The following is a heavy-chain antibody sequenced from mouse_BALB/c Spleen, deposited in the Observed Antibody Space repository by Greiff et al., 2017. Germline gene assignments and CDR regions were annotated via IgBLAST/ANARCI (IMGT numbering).Heavy chain of an antibody. CDR1: GFTFSSYT. J-gene: IGHJ4*01. D-gene: IGHD1-1*01. Sequence: EVKVVESGGGLVKPGGSLKLSCAASGFTFSSYTMSWVRQTPEKRLEWVATISSGGSYTYYPDSVKGRFTISRDNAKNTLYLQMSSLKSEDTAMYYCTRDVDYGSSYGRAMDYWGQGTSVTVSS. CDR3: TRDVDYGSSYGRAMDY. V-gene: IGHV5-6-4*01. CDR2: ISSGGSYT.